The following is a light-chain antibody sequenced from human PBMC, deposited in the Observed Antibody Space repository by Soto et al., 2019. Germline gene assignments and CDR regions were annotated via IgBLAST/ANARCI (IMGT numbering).Light chain of an antibody. CDR1: SGHSSYA. CDR2: LNSDGSH. Sequence: QLVLTQSPSASASLGASVKLTCTLSSGHSSYAIAWHQQQPEKGPRYLMKLNSDGSHRKGDGIPDRFSGSSSRAERYLTISSLQSEDEADCYCQTWGSVLRVVFGGGTNLTVL. V-gene: IGLV4-69*01. CDR3: QTWGSVLRVV. J-gene: IGLJ2*01.